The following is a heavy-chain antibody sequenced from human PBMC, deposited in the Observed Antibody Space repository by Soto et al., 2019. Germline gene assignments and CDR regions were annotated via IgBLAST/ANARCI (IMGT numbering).Heavy chain of an antibody. CDR3: AKANYDSSGYSLYWFDP. V-gene: IGHV1-69*06. Sequence: QVRLVQSGAEVKKPGSSVKVSCKASGGTFSIYAISWVRQAPGQGLEWMGGIIPIFGTANYAQKFQGRVTITADKSTSTAYMELSSLRSEDTAVYYCAKANYDSSGYSLYWFDPWGQGTPVTVSS. CDR1: GGTFSIYA. CDR2: IIPIFGTA. D-gene: IGHD3-22*01. J-gene: IGHJ5*02.